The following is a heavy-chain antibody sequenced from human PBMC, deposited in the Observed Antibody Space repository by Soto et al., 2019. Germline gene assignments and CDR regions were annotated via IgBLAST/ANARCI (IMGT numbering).Heavy chain of an antibody. CDR3: ARGTMLRGPGYYYAMDV. Sequence: QVQLQESGPGLVKPSQTLSLTCTVSGDSISRTGHFWTWIRQHPGKGLEWIGYIYYSGSSYYNPSLQSRVIISVDTAKNQFSLNLTAVTAADTAVYYCARGTMLRGPGYYYAMDVWGQGTTVTVSS. J-gene: IGHJ6*02. CDR2: IYYSGSS. V-gene: IGHV4-31*03. CDR1: GDSISRTGHF. D-gene: IGHD3-10*01.